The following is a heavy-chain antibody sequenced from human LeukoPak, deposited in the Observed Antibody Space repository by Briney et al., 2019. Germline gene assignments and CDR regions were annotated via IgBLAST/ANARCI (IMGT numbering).Heavy chain of an antibody. CDR2: INHSGST. CDR1: GGSFSGYY. V-gene: IGHV4-34*01. J-gene: IGHJ5*02. Sequence: SETLSLTCAVYGGSFSGYYWSWIRQPPGKGLEWIGEINHSGSTNYSPSLKSRVTISVDTSKNQFSLKLSSVTAADTAVYYCARAPLGGWYHPADWFDPWGQGTLVTVSS. CDR3: ARAPLGGWYHPADWFDP. D-gene: IGHD6-19*01.